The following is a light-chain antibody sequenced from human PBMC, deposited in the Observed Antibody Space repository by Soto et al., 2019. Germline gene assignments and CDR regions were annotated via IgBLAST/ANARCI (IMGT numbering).Light chain of an antibody. V-gene: IGKV3-20*01. CDR2: DAS. Sequence: IVLTQSPGTLSVSPGERATLSCRASQTVRNTYLAWYQQKPGQAPRLVIYDASSRATGIPDRFSGGGSGTDFTLTISRLQPEDVAVYYCQQFSSYTLTFGGGTKVDIK. CDR1: QTVRNTY. CDR3: QQFSSYTLT. J-gene: IGKJ4*01.